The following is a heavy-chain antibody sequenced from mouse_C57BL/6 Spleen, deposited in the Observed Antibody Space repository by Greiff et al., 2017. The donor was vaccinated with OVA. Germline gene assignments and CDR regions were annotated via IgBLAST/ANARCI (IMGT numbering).Heavy chain of an antibody. CDR1: GYTFTDYE. CDR2: IDPETGGT. Sequence: VQLQQSGAELVRPGASVTLSCKASGYTFTDYEMHWVKQTPVHGLEWIGAIDPETGGTAYNQKFKGKAILTADKSSSTAYMELRSLTSEDSAVYYCTLTGTGGDAMDYWGQGTSVTVSS. CDR3: TLTGTGGDAMDY. D-gene: IGHD4-1*01. J-gene: IGHJ4*01. V-gene: IGHV1-15*01.